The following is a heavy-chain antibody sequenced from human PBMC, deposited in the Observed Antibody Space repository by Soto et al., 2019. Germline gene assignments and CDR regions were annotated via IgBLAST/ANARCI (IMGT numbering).Heavy chain of an antibody. D-gene: IGHD2-15*01. CDR1: GYSFSNYY. CDR2: IKPSDGDT. CDR3: ASARGGTDWANEALEI. J-gene: IGHJ3*02. Sequence: QVNLVQSGAEVKMPGASVKLSCQASGYSFSNYYMHWVRQAPGQGLEWMGIIKPSDGDTIYAQSFEGRVTVTGDPSTSTVDMERKSLTYADTAVYYCASARGGTDWANEALEIWGPGPRVTVSS. V-gene: IGHV1-46*03.